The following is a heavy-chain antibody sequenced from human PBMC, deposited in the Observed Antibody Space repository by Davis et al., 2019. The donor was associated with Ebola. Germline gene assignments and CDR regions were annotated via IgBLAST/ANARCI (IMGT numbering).Heavy chain of an antibody. D-gene: IGHD3-10*01. CDR1: GYPFNSFG. CDR3: VRDIGGFGELLSTFDY. V-gene: IGHV1-18*01. Sequence: ASVKVSCKATGYPFNSFGITWVRLAPGQGLEWMGWIGAYNGQTKSAQKFQDRVTMTTDTSTSTAYMELRSLRSDDTAVYYCVRDIGGFGELLSTFDYWGQGTPVTVSS. J-gene: IGHJ4*02. CDR2: IGAYNGQT.